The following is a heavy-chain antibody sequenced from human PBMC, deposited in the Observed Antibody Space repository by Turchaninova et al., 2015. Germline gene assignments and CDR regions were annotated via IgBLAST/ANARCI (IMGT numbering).Heavy chain of an antibody. CDR1: W. CDR2: INREWRTT. CDR3: ARGNSYGLDV. Sequence: WMDGDPQVPGRGLVWGAKINREWRTTKNADSVKGRFTISRDNSKKTLFLQLNSLRSEDTAVYYCARGNSYGLDVWGRGTTVTVSS. V-gene: IGHV3-74*03. D-gene: IGHD3-10*01. J-gene: IGHJ6*02.